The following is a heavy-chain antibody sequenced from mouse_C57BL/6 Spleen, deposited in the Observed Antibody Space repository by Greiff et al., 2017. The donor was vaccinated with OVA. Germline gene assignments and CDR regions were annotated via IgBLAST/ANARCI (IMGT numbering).Heavy chain of an antibody. Sequence: QVQLKESGAELVKPGASVKLSCKASGYTFTSYWMHWVKQRPGQGLEWIGMIHPNSGSTNYNEKFKSKATLTVDKSSSTAYMQLSSLTSEDSAVYYCANYYGSSYGDYWGQGTTLTVSS. CDR1: GYTFTSYW. V-gene: IGHV1-64*01. D-gene: IGHD1-1*01. CDR2: IHPNSGST. J-gene: IGHJ2*01. CDR3: ANYYGSSYGDY.